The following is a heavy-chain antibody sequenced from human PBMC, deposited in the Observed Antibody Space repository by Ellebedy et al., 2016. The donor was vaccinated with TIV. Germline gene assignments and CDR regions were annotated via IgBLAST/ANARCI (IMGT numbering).Heavy chain of an antibody. Sequence: PGGSLRLSCAAPGVTVSSYNMNWVRQAPGKGLEWVSVFQSGGVTHYADSVKGRFTVSRDNSRNPLYLQMNSLIVEDTAVYYCTRARGGGGSVDYWGQGTLVTVSS. V-gene: IGHV3-66*01. D-gene: IGHD2-21*01. CDR1: GVTVSSYN. J-gene: IGHJ4*02. CDR2: FQSGGVT. CDR3: TRARGGGGSVDY.